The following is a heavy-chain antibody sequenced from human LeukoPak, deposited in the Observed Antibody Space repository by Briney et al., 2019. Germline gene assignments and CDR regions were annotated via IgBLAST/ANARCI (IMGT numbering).Heavy chain of an antibody. J-gene: IGHJ5*02. CDR2: ISGDGGST. D-gene: IGHD1-26*01. CDR1: GFTFDDYA. CDR3: VRESERSGWFDH. V-gene: IGHV3-43*02. Sequence: GGSLRLSCAASGFTFDDYAIHWVRQAPGKGLEWVSLISGDGGSTFYADSVRGRFTISRDNSKNSLSLQMSSLRSEDTALYFCVRESERSGWFDHWGQGTLVTVSS.